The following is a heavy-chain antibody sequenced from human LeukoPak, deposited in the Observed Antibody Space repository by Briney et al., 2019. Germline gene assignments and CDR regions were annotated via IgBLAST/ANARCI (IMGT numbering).Heavy chain of an antibody. Sequence: GGSLRLSCAASGFTFSSYAMSWVRQAPGKGLEWVSIIYSGGNTYYADSVKGRFTISIDNSKNTLYLQMNSLTSEDTALYYCTTERLMEYYDSRGYLGDSWGQGTLVTVSS. CDR3: TTERLMEYYDSRGYLGDS. CDR1: GFTFSSYA. J-gene: IGHJ4*02. D-gene: IGHD3-22*01. CDR2: IYSGGNT. V-gene: IGHV3-23*03.